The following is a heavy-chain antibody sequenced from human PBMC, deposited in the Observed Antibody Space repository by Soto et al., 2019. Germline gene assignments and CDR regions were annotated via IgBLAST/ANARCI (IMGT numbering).Heavy chain of an antibody. CDR1: GGSISSGGYY. D-gene: IGHD3-22*01. Sequence: PSETLSLTCTVSGGSISSGGYYWSWIRQHPGKGLEWIGYIYYSGSTYYNPSLKSRVTISVDTSKNQFSLKLSSVTAADTAVYYCAREGTPYYYDRRGYTYGMDVWGQGTTVTVSS. V-gene: IGHV4-31*03. CDR3: AREGTPYYYDRRGYTYGMDV. J-gene: IGHJ6*02. CDR2: IYYSGST.